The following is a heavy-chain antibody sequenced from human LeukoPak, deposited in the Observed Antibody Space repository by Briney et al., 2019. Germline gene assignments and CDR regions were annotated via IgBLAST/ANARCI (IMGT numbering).Heavy chain of an antibody. J-gene: IGHJ4*02. D-gene: IGHD2/OR15-2a*01. CDR1: GGSISSYY. Sequence: SETLSLTCTVSGGSISSYYWTWIRHPPGKGLEWIGYIYYSGSTNYNPSLKSRVTISLDTSKNQFSLKLSSVTAADTAVYYCAGHHPRNTVDFWGQGTLVTVSS. CDR2: IYYSGST. CDR3: AGHHPRNTVDF. V-gene: IGHV4-59*08.